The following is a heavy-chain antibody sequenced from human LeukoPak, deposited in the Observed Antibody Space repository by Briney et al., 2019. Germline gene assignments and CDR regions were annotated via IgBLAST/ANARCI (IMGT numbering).Heavy chain of an antibody. CDR3: VTGFTTMAVDYFDY. D-gene: IGHD5-18*01. V-gene: IGHV1-24*01. CDR1: GKTLSDLS. CDR2: SDPEDGER. J-gene: IGHJ4*02. Sequence: ASVKVSCKVSGKTLSDLSIHWLRQPPGKGLEWLGGSDPEDGERIYAQMFQGRVTMTEDTSIDTAYMELSSLRSEDTAVYYCVTGFTTMAVDYFDYWAQGTLVTVSP.